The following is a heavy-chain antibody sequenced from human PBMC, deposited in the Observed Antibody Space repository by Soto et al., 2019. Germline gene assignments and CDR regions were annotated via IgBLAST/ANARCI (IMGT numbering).Heavy chain of an antibody. J-gene: IGHJ4*02. CDR2: IYSGGST. D-gene: IGHD6-19*01. Sequence: PSETLSLTCTVSGGSISSYYWSWIRQPPGKGLEWIGYIYSGGSTKYNPSLKSRVTISVDTSKNQFSLKLSSVTAADTAVYYCGRVGGSGWNFDSWGQGILVTVSS. V-gene: IGHV4-59*01. CDR1: GGSISSYY. CDR3: GRVGGSGWNFDS.